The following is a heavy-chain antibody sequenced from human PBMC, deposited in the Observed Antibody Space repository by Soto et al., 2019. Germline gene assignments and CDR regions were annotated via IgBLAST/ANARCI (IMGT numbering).Heavy chain of an antibody. CDR1: GFTFSSYG. V-gene: IGHV3-33*01. CDR3: ARDRITMVRGTNYYYYYGMDV. J-gene: IGHJ6*02. CDR2: IWYDGSNK. Sequence: GGSLRLSCAASGFTFSSYGMHWVRQAPGKGLEWVAVIWYDGSNKYYADSVKGRFTISRDNSKNTLHLQMNSLRAEDTAVYYCARDRITMVRGTNYYYYYGMDVWGQGTTVTV. D-gene: IGHD3-10*01.